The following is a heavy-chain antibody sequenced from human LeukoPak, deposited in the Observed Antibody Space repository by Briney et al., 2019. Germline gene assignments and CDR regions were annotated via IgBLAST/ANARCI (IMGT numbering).Heavy chain of an antibody. CDR1: GGSISSYY. CDR3: ARAGVAAAGRLFDY. CDR2: IYYSGST. V-gene: IGHV4-59*01. Sequence: SETLSLTCTVSGGSISSYYWSWIRQPPGKGLEWIGYIYYSGSTNYNPSLKSRVTISVDTSKNQFSLKLSSVTAADTAVYYCARAGVAAAGRLFDYWGQGTLVTVSS. D-gene: IGHD6-13*01. J-gene: IGHJ4*02.